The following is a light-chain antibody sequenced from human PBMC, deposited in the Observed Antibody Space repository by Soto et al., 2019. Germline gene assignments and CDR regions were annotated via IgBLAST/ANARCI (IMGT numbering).Light chain of an antibody. V-gene: IGKV3-20*01. CDR2: DAS. CDR1: QSISSSY. J-gene: IGKJ2*01. CDR3: QKYGSSSYT. Sequence: EIVLTQSPGTLSLSPGERATLSCRASQSISSSYLAWYQQKPGQAPRLLIYDASSRATGIPDRFSGSGSGTDFTLTISRLEPEDFAVYYCQKYGSSSYTFGQGTQLEIK.